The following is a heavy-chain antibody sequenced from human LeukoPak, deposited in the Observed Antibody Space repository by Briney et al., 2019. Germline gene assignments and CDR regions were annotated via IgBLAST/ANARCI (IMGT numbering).Heavy chain of an antibody. V-gene: IGHV3-23*01. CDR2: ISDSGDGT. J-gene: IGHJ4*02. Sequence: GGSLRLSCAGSGFTFRSYAMSWVRQSPVKGLEWVSAISDSGDGTYYADSVKGRFTISRDNSKNTLYLQMNSLRAEDTAVYYCAKDISMVRGVIINWGQGTLVTVSS. D-gene: IGHD3-10*01. CDR3: AKDISMVRGVIIN. CDR1: GFTFRSYA.